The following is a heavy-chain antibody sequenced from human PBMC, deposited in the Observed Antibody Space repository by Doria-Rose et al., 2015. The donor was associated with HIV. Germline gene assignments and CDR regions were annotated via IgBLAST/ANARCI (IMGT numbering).Heavy chain of an antibody. CDR2: IFSDDER. J-gene: IGHJ4*02. CDR3: ARIKSSRWYHKYYFDF. CDR1: GVSLSSPGMG. Sequence: SGPVLVKPTDTLTLTCTVSGVSLSSPGMGVSWIRQPPGKALEWLANIFSDDERSYKTSLKSSLTCARGTSKSQVVLTMTDMDPVDTATYYCARIKSSRWYHKYYFDFWGQGTLVIVSA. D-gene: IGHD6-13*01. V-gene: IGHV2-26*01.